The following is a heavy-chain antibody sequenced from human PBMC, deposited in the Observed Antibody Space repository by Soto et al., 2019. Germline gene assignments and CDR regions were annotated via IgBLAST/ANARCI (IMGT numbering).Heavy chain of an antibody. CDR2: ISSSSSYT. Sequence: GGSLRLSCAASGFTFSDYYMSWLRQAPGKGLEWVSYISSSSSYTNYADSVKGRFTISRDNAKNSLYLQMNSLRADDTAVYYCARDHISGWTGFDYWGQGTLITVSS. CDR1: GFTFSDYY. J-gene: IGHJ4*02. D-gene: IGHD6-19*01. V-gene: IGHV3-11*06. CDR3: ARDHISGWTGFDY.